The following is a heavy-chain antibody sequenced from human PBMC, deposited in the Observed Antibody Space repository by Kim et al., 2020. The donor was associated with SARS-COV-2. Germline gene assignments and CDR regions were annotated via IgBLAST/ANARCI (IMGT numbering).Heavy chain of an antibody. Sequence: QGRVTMTRDTSTSTVYMELSSLRSEDTAVYYCAREQGDNWNYVAHGSFDYWGQGTLVTVSS. CDR3: AREQGDNWNYVAHGSFDY. J-gene: IGHJ4*02. D-gene: IGHD1-7*01. V-gene: IGHV1-46*01.